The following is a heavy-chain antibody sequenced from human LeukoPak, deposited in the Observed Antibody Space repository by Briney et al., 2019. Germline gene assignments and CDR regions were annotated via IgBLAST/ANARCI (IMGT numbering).Heavy chain of an antibody. CDR3: ARDYQVVMDVDSYFDY. D-gene: IGHD4-23*01. CDR2: IIPIFGTA. J-gene: IGHJ4*02. Sequence: PGGSLRLSCAASGFTFSSYAISWVRQAPGQGLEWMGGIIPIFGTANYAQKFQGRVTITADESTSTAYMELSSLRSEDTAVYYCARDYQVVMDVDSYFDYWGQGTLVTVSS. CDR1: GFTFSSYA. V-gene: IGHV1-69*01.